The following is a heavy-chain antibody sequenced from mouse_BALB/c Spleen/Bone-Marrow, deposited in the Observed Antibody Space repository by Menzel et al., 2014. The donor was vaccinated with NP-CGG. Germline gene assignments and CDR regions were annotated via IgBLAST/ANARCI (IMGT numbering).Heavy chain of an antibody. CDR3: ARDWLRRAMDY. CDR1: GFSLTSYG. Sequence: VQVVESGPGLVAPSQSLSITCTVSGFSLTSYGVHWVRQPPGKGLEWLRVIWAGGSTNYNSALMSRLSISKDNSKSQVFLKMNSLQTDDTAMYYCARDWLRRAMDYWGQGTSVTVSS. D-gene: IGHD2-2*01. V-gene: IGHV2-9*02. J-gene: IGHJ4*01. CDR2: IWAGGST.